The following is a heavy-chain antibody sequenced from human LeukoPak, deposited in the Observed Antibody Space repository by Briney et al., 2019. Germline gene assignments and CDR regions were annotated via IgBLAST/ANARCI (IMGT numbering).Heavy chain of an antibody. CDR2: IKPDGSEK. CDR1: TFTFSSDY. Sequence: GGSLRLSCAASTFTFSSDYMSWVRQTPGKGLEWVANIKPDGSEKAYGDSVKGRFSISRDNAKNSLYLQMNSLRVDDTVVYYCARDPAYGALDYWGQGILVTVSS. D-gene: IGHD4-17*01. CDR3: ARDPAYGALDY. J-gene: IGHJ4*02. V-gene: IGHV3-7*01.